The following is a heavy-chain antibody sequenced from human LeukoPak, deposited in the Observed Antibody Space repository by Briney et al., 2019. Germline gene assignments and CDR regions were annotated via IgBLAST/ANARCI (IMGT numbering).Heavy chain of an antibody. V-gene: IGHV4-39*01. Sequence: SETLSLTCTVSGGSISSSSYYWGWIRQPPGKGLEWIGSIYYSGSTYYNPSLKSRVTISVDTSKNQFSLKLSSVTAADTAVYSCARLGRYSSGSDYWGQGTLVTVSS. CDR1: GGSISSSSYY. CDR3: ARLGRYSSGSDY. CDR2: IYYSGST. D-gene: IGHD6-19*01. J-gene: IGHJ4*02.